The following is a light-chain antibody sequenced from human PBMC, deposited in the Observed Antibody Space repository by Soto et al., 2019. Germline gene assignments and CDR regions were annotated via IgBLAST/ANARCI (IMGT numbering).Light chain of an antibody. CDR3: QRDGDWART. Sequence: EIVMTQSPVNLSLSPGERATLSCRASEVISTSLAWYQHQPGQSPRLLIFGASSRAAGAPARVSGSGSGTDFTLTISSLQSQHSGVYYCQRDGDWARTYGQGNKVEIK. CDR1: EVISTS. J-gene: IGKJ1*01. CDR2: GAS. V-gene: IGKV3-15*01.